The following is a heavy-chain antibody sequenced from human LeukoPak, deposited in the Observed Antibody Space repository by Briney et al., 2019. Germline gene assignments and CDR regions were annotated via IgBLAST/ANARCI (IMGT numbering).Heavy chain of an antibody. V-gene: IGHV3-33*06. Sequence: GGSLRLPCAASGFTFSSYGMHWVRQAPGKGLEWVAVIWYDGSNKYYADSVKGRFTISRDNSKNTLYLQMNSLRAEDTAVYYCAKDRLAYYYDSSGLDPWGQGTQVTVSS. CDR1: GFTFSSYG. J-gene: IGHJ5*02. CDR3: AKDRLAYYYDSSGLDP. D-gene: IGHD3-22*01. CDR2: IWYDGSNK.